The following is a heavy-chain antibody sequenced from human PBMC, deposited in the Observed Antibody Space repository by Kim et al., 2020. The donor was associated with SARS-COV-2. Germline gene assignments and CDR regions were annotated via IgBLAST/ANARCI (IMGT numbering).Heavy chain of an antibody. CDR3: ARDSHYYDSSGYDKGYYFDY. V-gene: IGHV3-33*01. CDR1: GFTFSSYD. D-gene: IGHD3-22*01. Sequence: GGSLRLSCAASGFTFSSYDMHWVRQAPGKGLEWVAVIWYDGSNKYYADSVKGRFTISRDNSKNTLYLQMNILRAEDTAVYYCARDSHYYDSSGYDKGYYFDYWGQGTLVTVSS. CDR2: IWYDGSNK. J-gene: IGHJ4*02.